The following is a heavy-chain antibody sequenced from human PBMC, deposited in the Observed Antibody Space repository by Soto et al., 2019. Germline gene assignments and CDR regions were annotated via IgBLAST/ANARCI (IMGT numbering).Heavy chain of an antibody. CDR2: IYWDDDK. V-gene: IGHV2-5*02. J-gene: IGHJ4*02. CDR3: AHIDPEIVTVGGHGGFDY. D-gene: IGHD5-12*01. CDR1: GFSLTSGVG. Sequence: QITLKESGPTLVRPPQTLTLTCTFSGFSLTSGVGVGWIRQPPGKALEWLALIYWDDDKRYSPSLKNRLTITTDTSKIQVVLTMTNVGPVDTATYFCAHIDPEIVTVGGHGGFDYWGQGTLVTVSS.